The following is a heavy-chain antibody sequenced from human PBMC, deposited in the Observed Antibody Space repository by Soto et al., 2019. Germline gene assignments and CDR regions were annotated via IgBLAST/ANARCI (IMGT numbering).Heavy chain of an antibody. V-gene: IGHV5-51*01. CDR3: SRPHLNIVDS. J-gene: IGHJ5*02. D-gene: IGHD3-16*02. CDR1: GYSFINYW. Sequence: GESMKISCQASGYSFINYWIGWVRQMPGKGLEWMAIINPGNSETRYSPSFQGQVTVSADKSISTVYLQWSSLKASDTATYFGSRPHLNIVDSCGQGTLVTVAS. CDR2: INPGNSET.